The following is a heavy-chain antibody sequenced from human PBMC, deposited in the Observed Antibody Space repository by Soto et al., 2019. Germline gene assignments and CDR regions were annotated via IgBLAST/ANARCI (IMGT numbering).Heavy chain of an antibody. CDR2: IWYDGSNK. CDR1: GFTFSSYG. CDR3: ARGADYYDSSGPGFNY. V-gene: IGHV3-33*01. D-gene: IGHD3-22*01. Sequence: HPGGSLRLSCAASGFTFSSYGMHWVRQAPGKGLEWVAVIWYDGSNKYYADSVKGRFTISRDNSKNTLYLQMNSLRAEDTAVYYCARGADYYDSSGPGFNYWGQGTLVTVSS. J-gene: IGHJ4*02.